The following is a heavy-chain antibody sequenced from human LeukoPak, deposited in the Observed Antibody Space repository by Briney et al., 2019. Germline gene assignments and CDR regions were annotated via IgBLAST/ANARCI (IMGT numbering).Heavy chain of an antibody. D-gene: IGHD2-15*01. Sequence: SVKVSCKASGGTFSSYAISWVRQAPGQGLEWMGGIIPIFGTANYAQKFQGRVTITTDESTSTAYMELSSLRSEDTAVYYCARGLLGYCSGGSCYPDYWGQGTLVTVSS. V-gene: IGHV1-69*05. CDR2: IIPIFGTA. CDR3: ARGLLGYCSGGSCYPDY. CDR1: GGTFSSYA. J-gene: IGHJ4*02.